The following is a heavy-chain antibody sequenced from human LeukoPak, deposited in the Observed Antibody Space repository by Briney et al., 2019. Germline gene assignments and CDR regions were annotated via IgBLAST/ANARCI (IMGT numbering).Heavy chain of an antibody. CDR1: GFTFSSYA. Sequence: PGGSLRLSCAASGFTFSSYAMSWVRQAPGKGLEWVSGISGSGGSTYYADSVKGRFTISRDISKNTLHVQMNSLRAEDAAVYYCAKDKGWGYSSYDYYGMDVWGQGTTVTVSS. CDR2: ISGSGGST. D-gene: IGHD1-26*01. V-gene: IGHV3-23*01. CDR3: AKDKGWGYSSYDYYGMDV. J-gene: IGHJ6*02.